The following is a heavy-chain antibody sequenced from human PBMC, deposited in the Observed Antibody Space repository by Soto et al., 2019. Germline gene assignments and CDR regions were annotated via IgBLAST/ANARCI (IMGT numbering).Heavy chain of an antibody. Sequence: QVQLVQSGAEVKKPGASVKVSCKASGYTFTGYYMHWVRQAPGHGRDWMGWINPTSGGTNYAQKFQGWATRTRDTSISTAYMELSRLRSDDKAVYYCARGGYYDIPPLDPWGQGTLVTVSS. CDR1: GYTFTGYY. CDR2: INPTSGGT. CDR3: ARGGYYDIPPLDP. V-gene: IGHV1-2*04. D-gene: IGHD3-9*01. J-gene: IGHJ5*02.